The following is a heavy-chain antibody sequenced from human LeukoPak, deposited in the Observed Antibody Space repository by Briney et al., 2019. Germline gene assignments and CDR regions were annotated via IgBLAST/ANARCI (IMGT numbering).Heavy chain of an antibody. V-gene: IGHV4-4*02. J-gene: IGHJ1*01. CDR1: GGSISSSNW. CDR2: IYHSGST. CDR3: ARVDVHTHYYDSSGYLLD. Sequence: SETLSLTCAVSGGSISSSNWWSWVRQPPGKGLEWIGEIYHSGSTNYNPSLKSRVTISVDKSKNQFSLKLSSVTAADTAVYYCARVDVHTHYYDSSGYLLDWGQGTLVTVSS. D-gene: IGHD3-22*01.